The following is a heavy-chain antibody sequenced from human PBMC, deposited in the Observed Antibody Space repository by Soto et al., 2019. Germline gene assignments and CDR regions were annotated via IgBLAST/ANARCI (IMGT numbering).Heavy chain of an antibody. CDR2: VIPIFGTA. J-gene: IGHJ4*02. CDR1: EGTFSSYA. D-gene: IGHD2-8*02. CDR3: AGSEVSRTEYYFDY. Sequence: QVQLVQSGAEVKKPGASVRVSCKASEGTFSSYAISWVRQAPGQGLEWMGGVIPIFGTAKYAQKFQARVTITVDDSTSTADMEMDSLSSEDTVVYYCAGSEVSRTEYYFDYRGQGTLVTVS. V-gene: IGHV1-69*01.